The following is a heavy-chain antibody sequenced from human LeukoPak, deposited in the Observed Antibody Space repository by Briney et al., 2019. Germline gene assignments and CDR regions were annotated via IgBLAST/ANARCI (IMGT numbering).Heavy chain of an antibody. J-gene: IGHJ4*02. CDR2: INPNSGGT. V-gene: IGHV1-2*02. CDR3: ARERYCSSTSCYNEIDY. Sequence: GASVKVSCKVSGYTFTGYYMHWVRQAPGQGLEWMGWINPNSGGTNYAQKFQGRVTMTRDTSISTAYMELSRLRSDDTAVYYCARERYCSSTSCYNEIDYWGQGTLVTVSS. D-gene: IGHD2-2*02. CDR1: GYTFTGYY.